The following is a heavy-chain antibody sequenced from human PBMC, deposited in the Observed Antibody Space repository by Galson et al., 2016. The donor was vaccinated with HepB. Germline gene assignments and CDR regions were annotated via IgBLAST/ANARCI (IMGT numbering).Heavy chain of an antibody. J-gene: IGHJ4*02. Sequence: SVKVSCKASGYTFTSYALYWVRQAPGQGLEWVGWINAGTGNTRTPQRFQDRVTITRDISASAAYMEVSMLTSEDTAVYYCARPSRLYASGPYYFDLWGQGVLVTVSS. V-gene: IGHV1-3*01. CDR1: GYTFTSYA. CDR3: ARPSRLYASGPYYFDL. CDR2: INAGTGNT. D-gene: IGHD6-19*01.